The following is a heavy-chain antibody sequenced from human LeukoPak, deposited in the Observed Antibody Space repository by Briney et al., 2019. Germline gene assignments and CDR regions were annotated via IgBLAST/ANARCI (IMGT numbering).Heavy chain of an antibody. D-gene: IGHD4-23*01. CDR3: AGSGGNSGSDY. CDR1: GGSISNYY. V-gene: IGHV4-59*01. Sequence: SETLSLTCSVSGGSISNYYWSWIRQPPGKGLEWIGYIKYSGSTNYNPSLKSRVTMSVDTSKNQFSLKLSSVTAADTAVYYCAGSGGNSGSDYWGQGTLVTVSS. J-gene: IGHJ4*02. CDR2: IKYSGST.